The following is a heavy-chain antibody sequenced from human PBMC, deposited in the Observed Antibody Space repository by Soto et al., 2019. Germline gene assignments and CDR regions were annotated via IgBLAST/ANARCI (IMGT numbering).Heavy chain of an antibody. V-gene: IGHV1-69*08. J-gene: IGHJ2*01. CDR2: IIPALGTA. Sequence: QDQLVQSGAEVKKPGSSVKVSCKASGGTFSSHTFSWVRQAPGQGLEWMGRIIPALGTATYAQKFQGRVTITADESATTVYMELNSLRSEDTAVYYCARHDFGDYWYFDIWGRGTLVTVSS. CDR3: ARHDFGDYWYFDI. D-gene: IGHD4-17*01. CDR1: GGTFSSHT.